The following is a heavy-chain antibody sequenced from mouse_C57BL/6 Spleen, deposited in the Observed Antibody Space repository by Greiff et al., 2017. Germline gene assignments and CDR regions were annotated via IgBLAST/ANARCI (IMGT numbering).Heavy chain of an antibody. CDR1: GYTFTSYG. CDR3: ARGVDWYFDV. Sequence: QVQLQQSGAELARPGASVKLSCKASGYTFTSYGISWVKQRTGQGLEWIGEIYPRSGNTYYNEKFKGKATLTADKSSSTAYMELRSLTSEYSAVYFFARGVDWYFDVWGTGTTVTVSS. V-gene: IGHV1-81*01. CDR2: IYPRSGNT. J-gene: IGHJ1*03. D-gene: IGHD1-1*02.